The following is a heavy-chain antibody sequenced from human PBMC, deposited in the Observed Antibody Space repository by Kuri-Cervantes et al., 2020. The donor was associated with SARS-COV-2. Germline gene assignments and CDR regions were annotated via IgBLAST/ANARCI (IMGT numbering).Heavy chain of an antibody. CDR1: GYTFTSYD. D-gene: IGHD2-2*02. Sequence: ASVKVSCKASGYTFTSYDINWVRQATGQGLEWMGWMNPNSGNTGYAQKFQGRVTITADKSTSTAYMELSSLRSEDTAVYYCARGRKYCSSTSCYTVWYFDLWGHGTLVTVSS. V-gene: IGHV1-8*03. CDR2: MNPNSGNT. CDR3: ARGRKYCSSTSCYTVWYFDL. J-gene: IGHJ2*01.